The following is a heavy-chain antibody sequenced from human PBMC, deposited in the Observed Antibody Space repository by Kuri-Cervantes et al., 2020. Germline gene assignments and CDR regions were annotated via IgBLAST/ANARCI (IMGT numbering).Heavy chain of an antibody. CDR3: ARDRAFGDGHFDY. V-gene: IGHV1-18*04. Sequence: ASVKVSCKASGYTFTSYYMHWVRQAPGQGLEWMGWIGAYNGNTNYAQKLQGRVTMTTDTSTSTAYMELRSLRSDDTAVYYCARDRAFGDGHFDYWGQGTLVTVSS. CDR1: GYTFTSYY. J-gene: IGHJ4*02. D-gene: IGHD3-10*01. CDR2: IGAYNGNT.